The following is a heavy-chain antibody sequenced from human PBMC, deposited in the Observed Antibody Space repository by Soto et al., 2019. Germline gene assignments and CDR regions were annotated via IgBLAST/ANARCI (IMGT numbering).Heavy chain of an antibody. Sequence: EVQLVESGGGLVQPGGSLRLSCAASGFTFSSYWMHWVRQAPGKGLVWVSRINGDGSSTNYADSVRGRFTISRDNAKNTLYLQLNCLRAEDTAVYYCASKANTNSWFVGDYWGQGNLVTVSA. D-gene: IGHD6-13*01. CDR3: ASKANTNSWFVGDY. V-gene: IGHV3-74*01. J-gene: IGHJ4*02. CDR1: GFTFSSYW. CDR2: INGDGSST.